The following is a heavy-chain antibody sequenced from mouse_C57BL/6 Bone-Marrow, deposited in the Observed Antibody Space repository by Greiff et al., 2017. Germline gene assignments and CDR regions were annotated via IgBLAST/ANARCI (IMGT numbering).Heavy chain of an antibody. CDR3: ARDGSYDGAKDY. Sequence: QVQLQESGAELVRPGTSVKMSCKASGYTFTNYWIGWAKQRPGHGLEWIGDIYPGGGYTNYNEKFKGKATLTADKSSSTAYMQFSRLTCEDSAIYYCARDGSYDGAKDYWGQGTSVTVSS. D-gene: IGHD2-12*01. V-gene: IGHV1-63*01. CDR2: IYPGGGYT. J-gene: IGHJ4*01. CDR1: GYTFTNYW.